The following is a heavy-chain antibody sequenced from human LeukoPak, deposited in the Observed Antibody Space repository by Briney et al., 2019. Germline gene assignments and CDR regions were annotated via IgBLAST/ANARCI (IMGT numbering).Heavy chain of an antibody. CDR1: GGSISSGCYY. J-gene: IGHJ3*01. V-gene: IGHV4-30-2*01. CDR2: IYHSGST. Sequence: PSETLSLTCTVSGGSISSGCYYWSWIRQPPGKGLEWIGYIYHSGSTYYNPSLKSRVTISVDRSKNQFSLKLSSVTAADTAVYYCARYLSSTSCCDAFDLWGQGTMVTVSS. CDR3: ARYLSSTSCCDAFDL. D-gene: IGHD2-2*01.